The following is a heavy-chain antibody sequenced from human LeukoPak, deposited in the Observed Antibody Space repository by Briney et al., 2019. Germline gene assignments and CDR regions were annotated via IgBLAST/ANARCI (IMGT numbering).Heavy chain of an antibody. J-gene: IGHJ4*02. CDR3: VRHRQWLLFPDY. D-gene: IGHD6-19*01. CDR1: GDSISINYN. CDR2: IFYSGAT. Sequence: SETLSLTCTVSGDSISINYNWGWIRQPPGKGLESIGSIFYSGATYYSPSLKSRVTISVDTSKNQFSLKLSSMTAADTAVYYCVRHRQWLLFPDYWGQGTLVTVSS. V-gene: IGHV4-39*01.